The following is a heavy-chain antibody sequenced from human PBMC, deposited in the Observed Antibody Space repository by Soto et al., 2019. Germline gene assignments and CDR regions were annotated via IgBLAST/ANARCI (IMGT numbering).Heavy chain of an antibody. CDR2: IYYSGST. Sequence: SETLSLTCTVSGGSISSGGYYWSWIRQHPGKGLEWIGYIYYSGSTYYNPSLKSRVTISVDTSKNQFSLKLSSVTAADTAVYYCARAGRFGELVLRYYYYYYYMDVWGKGTTVTVSS. V-gene: IGHV4-31*03. J-gene: IGHJ6*03. CDR3: ARAGRFGELVLRYYYYYYYMDV. CDR1: GGSISSGGYY. D-gene: IGHD3-10*01.